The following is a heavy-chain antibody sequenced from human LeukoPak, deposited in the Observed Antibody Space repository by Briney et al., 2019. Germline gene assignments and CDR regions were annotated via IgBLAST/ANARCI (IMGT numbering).Heavy chain of an antibody. J-gene: IGHJ4*02. D-gene: IGHD2-15*01. CDR2: IYTGGNT. Sequence: GGSLRLSCAASGFTVSSNYMSWVRQAPGKGPEWVSVIYTGGNTYYAASVKGRFTISRDNSKNTVYLQMNSLRGEDTAVYYCARTPSPLLFDYWGQGTLVTVSS. CDR3: ARTPSPLLFDY. V-gene: IGHV3-66*01. CDR1: GFTVSSNY.